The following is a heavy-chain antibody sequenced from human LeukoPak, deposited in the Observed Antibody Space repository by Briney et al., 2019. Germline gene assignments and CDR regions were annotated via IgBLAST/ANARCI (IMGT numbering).Heavy chain of an antibody. D-gene: IGHD3-16*01. J-gene: IGHJ3*02. V-gene: IGHV3-7*01. CDR1: GFTFCTYW. Sequence: GGSLRLSCTASGFTFCTYWMSWVRQAQGKGLEWVANIKQDGSEIYYVDSVKGRFTISRDNAKNSLYLQMNNLRAEDTAVYYCASLIWGGGFDIWGQGTMVTVSS. CDR2: IKQDGSEI. CDR3: ASLIWGGGFDI.